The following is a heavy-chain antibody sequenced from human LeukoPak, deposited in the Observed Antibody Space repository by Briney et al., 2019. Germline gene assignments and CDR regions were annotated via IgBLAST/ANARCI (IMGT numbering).Heavy chain of an antibody. CDR1: GGSFSGYY. CDR3: VRALTLPYYYGSGSYSGYMDV. Sequence: SETLSLTCAVYGGSFSGYYWSWIRQPPGKWLEWIGEINHSGSTNYNPSLKSRVTISVDTSKNQFSLKLSSVTAADTAVYYCVRALTLPYYYGSGSYSGYMDVWGKGTTVTVSS. CDR2: INHSGST. V-gene: IGHV4-34*01. J-gene: IGHJ6*03. D-gene: IGHD3-10*01.